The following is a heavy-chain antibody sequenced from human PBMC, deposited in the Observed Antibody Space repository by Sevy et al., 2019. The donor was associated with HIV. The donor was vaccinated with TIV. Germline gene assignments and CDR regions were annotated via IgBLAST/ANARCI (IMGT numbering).Heavy chain of an antibody. CDR3: AREGCTKPHDY. Sequence: GGSLGLSCAASGFTFSKYSMSWVRQPPGKGLEWVSTLSFGCGEINYADSVKGRFTISRDISKSSVYLQMNNLRPEDTAVYYCAREGCTKPHDYWGQGTLVTVSS. J-gene: IGHJ4*02. CDR1: GFTFSKYS. CDR2: LSFGCGEI. D-gene: IGHD2-8*01. V-gene: IGHV3-23*01.